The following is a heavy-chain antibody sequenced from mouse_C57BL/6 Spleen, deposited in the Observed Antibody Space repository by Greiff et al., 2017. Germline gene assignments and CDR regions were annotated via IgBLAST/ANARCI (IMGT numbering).Heavy chain of an antibody. Sequence: VQLQQPGAELVKPGASVKLSCKASGYTFTSYWMHWVKQRPGQGLEWIGMIHPNSGSTNYNEKFKSKATLTVDKSSSTAYMQLSSLTSEDSAVYYCARNDYDEDAMDYWGQGTSVTVSS. CDR2: IHPNSGST. CDR3: ARNDYDEDAMDY. J-gene: IGHJ4*01. D-gene: IGHD2-4*01. V-gene: IGHV1-64*01. CDR1: GYTFTSYW.